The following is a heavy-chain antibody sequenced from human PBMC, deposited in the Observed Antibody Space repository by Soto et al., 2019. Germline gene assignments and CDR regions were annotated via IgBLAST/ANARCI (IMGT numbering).Heavy chain of an antibody. J-gene: IGHJ4*02. CDR3: ARDLGYYDILTGYSHVSLDY. D-gene: IGHD3-9*01. V-gene: IGHV1-69*06. CDR2: IIPIFGTA. Sequence: QVQLVQSGAEVKKPGSSVKVSCKASGGTFSSYAISWVRQAPGQGLEWMGGIIPIFGTANYAQKFQGRVTITADKSTSTAYMELSSLISEDTAVYYCARDLGYYDILTGYSHVSLDYWGQGTLVTVSS. CDR1: GGTFSSYA.